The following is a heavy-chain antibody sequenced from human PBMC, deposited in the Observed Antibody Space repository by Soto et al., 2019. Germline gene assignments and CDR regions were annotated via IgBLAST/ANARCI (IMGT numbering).Heavy chain of an antibody. Sequence: PGGSLRLSCAASGFTFSSYGMHWVRQAPGKGLEWVAVIWYDGSNKYYADSVKGRFTISRDNSKNTLYLQMNSLRAEDTAVYYCARDWELRFLEVNTYYGMDVWGQGTTVTVSS. CDR2: IWYDGSNK. CDR3: ARDWELRFLEVNTYYGMDV. CDR1: GFTFSSYG. D-gene: IGHD3-3*01. V-gene: IGHV3-33*01. J-gene: IGHJ6*02.